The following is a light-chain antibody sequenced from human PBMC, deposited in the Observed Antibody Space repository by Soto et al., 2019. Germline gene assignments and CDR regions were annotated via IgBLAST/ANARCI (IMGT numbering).Light chain of an antibody. CDR1: QCISSW. CDR3: QQYNGYST. Sequence: EIQMTQFPSTLSASVGDRDTMTCQASQCISSWLAWYQQKPGKAPKLLIYRASSLESGVPSRFSGSGSGTEFTLTISSLQPDDLATYYCQQYNGYSTFGQGTKLEIK. CDR2: RAS. V-gene: IGKV1-5*03. J-gene: IGKJ2*01.